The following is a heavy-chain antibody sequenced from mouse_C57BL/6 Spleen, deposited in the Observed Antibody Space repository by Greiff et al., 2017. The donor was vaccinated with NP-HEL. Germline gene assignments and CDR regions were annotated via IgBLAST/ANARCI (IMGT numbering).Heavy chain of an antibody. CDR1: GYTFTSYW. CDR3: ARPFYGSSLYAMDY. CDR2: IDPSDSYT. V-gene: IGHV1-50*01. D-gene: IGHD1-1*01. J-gene: IGHJ4*01. Sequence: QVQLQQPGAELVKPGASVKLSCKASGYTFTSYWMQWVKQRPGQGLEWIGEIDPSDSYTNYNQKFKGKATLTVDTSSSTAYMQLSSLTSEDSAVYYWARPFYGSSLYAMDYWGQGTSVTVSS.